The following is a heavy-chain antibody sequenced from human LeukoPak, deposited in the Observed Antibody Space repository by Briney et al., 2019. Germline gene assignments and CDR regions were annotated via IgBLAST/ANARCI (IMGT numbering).Heavy chain of an antibody. J-gene: IGHJ4*02. CDR1: GGSFSGYY. CDR3: ARHVGYSTSGFPPAHFDY. V-gene: IGHV4-34*01. CDR2: INHSGST. D-gene: IGHD6-13*01. Sequence: SETLSLTCAVCGGSFSGYYWSWIRQPPGKGLEWIGEINHSGSTNYNPSLKSRVTISVDTSKNQFSLKLSSVTAADTAVYYCARHVGYSTSGFPPAHFDYWGQGALVTVSS.